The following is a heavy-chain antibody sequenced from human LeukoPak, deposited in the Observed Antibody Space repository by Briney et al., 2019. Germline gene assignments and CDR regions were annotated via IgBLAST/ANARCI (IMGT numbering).Heavy chain of an antibody. CDR1: GFTFSNYA. J-gene: IGHJ4*02. Sequence: GGSLRLSCAASGFTFSNYAMSWVRQAPARGLEWVSAISGSGGSTYYADSVKGRFTISRDNTKNALHLQMNSLRAEYTAIYHCAGQVGYGSDGSCYVDFWGQGTLVPVSS. CDR2: ISGSGGST. CDR3: AGQVGYGSDGSCYVDF. D-gene: IGHD2-15*01. V-gene: IGHV3-23*01.